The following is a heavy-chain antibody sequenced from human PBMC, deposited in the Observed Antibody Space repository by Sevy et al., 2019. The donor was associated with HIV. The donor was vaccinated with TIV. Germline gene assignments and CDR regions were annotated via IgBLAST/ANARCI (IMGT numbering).Heavy chain of an antibody. V-gene: IGHV3-23*01. D-gene: IGHD2-15*01. CDR2: IGRSGRYT. J-gene: IGHJ6*02. Sequence: QLGGSLRLSCAPSGFTFSTYAMNWVRQAPGKGLEWVSSIGRSGRYTYYADSVEGRFTISRDNSKNMLYLQMNSLRVADTAVYYCAQGYCSGGTCPRDYYYYGMDVWGQGTTVTVSS. CDR3: AQGYCSGGTCPRDYYYYGMDV. CDR1: GFTFSTYA.